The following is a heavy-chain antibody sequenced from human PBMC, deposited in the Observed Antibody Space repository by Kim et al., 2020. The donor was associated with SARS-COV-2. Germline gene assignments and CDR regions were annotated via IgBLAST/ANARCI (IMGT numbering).Heavy chain of an antibody. J-gene: IGHJ4*02. CDR2: IYTSGST. CDR3: ARDRHGRPFDY. Sequence: SETLSLICTVSGGSISSGSYYWSWIRQPAGKGLEWIGRIYTSGSTNYNPSLKSRVTISVDTSKNQFSLKLSSVTAADTAVYYCARDRHGRPFDYWGQGTLVTVSS. CDR1: GGSISSGSYY. D-gene: IGHD1-26*01. V-gene: IGHV4-61*02.